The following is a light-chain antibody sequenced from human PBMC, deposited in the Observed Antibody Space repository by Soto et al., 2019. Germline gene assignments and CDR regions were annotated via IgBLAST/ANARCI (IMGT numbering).Light chain of an antibody. CDR2: GYN. V-gene: IGLV1-40*01. CDR3: QSYDSSLNDVV. J-gene: IGLJ2*01. CDR1: SSNIGARYD. Sequence: QSVLTQPPSASATPGQRITISCSGGSSNIGARYDVHWYQQLPGTAPKLLIYGYNNRPSGVPDRFSGSKSGTSASLAITGLQAEDEAVYYCQSYDSSLNDVVFGGGTKLTVL.